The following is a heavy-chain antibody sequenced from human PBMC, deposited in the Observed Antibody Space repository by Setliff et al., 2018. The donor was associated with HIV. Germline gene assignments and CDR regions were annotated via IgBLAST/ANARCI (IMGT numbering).Heavy chain of an antibody. V-gene: IGHV3-7*01. CDR3: TRDLVYDSFDI. CDR2: IDQHGSER. D-gene: IGHD3-9*01. J-gene: IGHJ3*02. CDR1: EFTNLW. Sequence: GESLRLSCSASEFTNLWMAWVRQAPGKGLEWVANIDQHGSERYYTDSVRGRFTISRDNAKNSLYLQMNSLRGEDTALYYCTRDLVYDSFDIWGQGTMVTVSS.